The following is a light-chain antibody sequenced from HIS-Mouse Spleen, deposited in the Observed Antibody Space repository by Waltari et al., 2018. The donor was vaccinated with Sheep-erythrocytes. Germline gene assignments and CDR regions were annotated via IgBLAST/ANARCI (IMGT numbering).Light chain of an antibody. Sequence: SYELTQPPSVSVSPGQTARITCSGDALPKQYAYWYQQKPGQAPVLVMYKDSEGPSGIPERFSGASSGTTVTLTISGVQAEDEAYYYCQSADSSGTYVFGTGTKVTVL. J-gene: IGLJ1*01. CDR3: QSADSSGTYV. CDR2: KDS. CDR1: ALPKQY. V-gene: IGLV3-25*03.